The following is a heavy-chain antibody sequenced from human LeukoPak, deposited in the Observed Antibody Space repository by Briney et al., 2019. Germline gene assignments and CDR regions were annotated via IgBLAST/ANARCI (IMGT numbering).Heavy chain of an antibody. CDR3: ASNPPGIAGDGAEYFQH. Sequence: SGGSLRLSCAGSGFTFSGDSMNWVRPAPGKGLEWVSSISSTSGHIYYADSVKGRFTISRDNAKNSLYLQMNSLRAEDTAVYYCASNPPGIAGDGAEYFQHWGQGTLVTVSS. V-gene: IGHV3-21*01. CDR1: GFTFSGDS. CDR2: ISSTSGHI. D-gene: IGHD6-19*01. J-gene: IGHJ1*01.